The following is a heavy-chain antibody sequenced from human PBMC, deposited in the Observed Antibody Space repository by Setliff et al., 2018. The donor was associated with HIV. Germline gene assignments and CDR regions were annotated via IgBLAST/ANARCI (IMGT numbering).Heavy chain of an antibody. CDR3: ARDGGAARPMDV. CDR2: IYYSGST. V-gene: IGHV4-31*03. CDR1: GGSISSGGYY. Sequence: SETLSLTCTVSGGSISSGGYYWSWIRQHPGKGLEWIGYIYYSGSTYYNPSLKSRVSISADTSKNQFSLKLSSVTAADTAVYYCARDGGAARPMDVWGKGTTVTVSS. D-gene: IGHD6-6*01. J-gene: IGHJ6*03.